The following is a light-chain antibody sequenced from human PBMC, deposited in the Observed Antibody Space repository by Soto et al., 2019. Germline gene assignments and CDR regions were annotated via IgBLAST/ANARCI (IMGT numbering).Light chain of an antibody. Sequence: DIQITQSPSTLSETVGDRVTITCLASQTISSWLAWYQQKPGKAPKLLIYKASTLKSGVPSRFSGSGSGTEFTLTISSLQPDDFATYYCQHYNSYSEAFGQGTKVDI. CDR3: QHYNSYSEA. CDR1: QTISSW. V-gene: IGKV1-5*03. J-gene: IGKJ1*01. CDR2: KAS.